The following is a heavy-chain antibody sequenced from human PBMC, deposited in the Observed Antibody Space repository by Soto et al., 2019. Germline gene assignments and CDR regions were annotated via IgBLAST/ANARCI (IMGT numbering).Heavy chain of an antibody. J-gene: IGHJ4*02. D-gene: IGHD3-22*01. CDR1: GGSISSYY. CDR2: IYYSGST. V-gene: IGHV4-59*08. Sequence: QVQLQESGPGLVKPSETLSLTCTVSGGSISSYYWSWIRQPPGKGLEWIGYIYYSGSTNYNPSLKSRVTIAVDTSKNQFSLKLSSVTAADTAVYYCARLGYYDSSGYYVGYWGQGPLVTVSS. CDR3: ARLGYYDSSGYYVGY.